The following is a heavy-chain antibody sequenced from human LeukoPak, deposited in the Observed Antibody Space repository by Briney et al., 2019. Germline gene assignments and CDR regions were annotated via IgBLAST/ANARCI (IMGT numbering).Heavy chain of an antibody. D-gene: IGHD2-2*01. J-gene: IGHJ5*02. CDR1: GGTFSSYA. Sequence: AASVKVSCKASGGTFSSYAISWVRQAPGQGLEWMGRIIPILGIANYAQKFQGRVTITADKSTSTAYMELSSLRSEDTAVYHCARDVVVVPAANPEGWFDPWGQGTLVTVSS. CDR3: ARDVVVVPAANPEGWFDP. V-gene: IGHV1-69*04. CDR2: IIPILGIA.